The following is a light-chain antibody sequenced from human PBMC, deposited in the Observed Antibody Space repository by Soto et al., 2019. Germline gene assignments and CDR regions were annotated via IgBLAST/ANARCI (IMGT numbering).Light chain of an antibody. CDR2: DVS. CDR3: CSYGGFSNVL. Sequence: QSALTQPASVSGSPGQSITISCTGTSSDLGSYDLVSWYQEHPGKVPKLMIYDVSRRPSGISDRFSGSKSGNTATLTISGLQADDEADYYCCSYGGFSNVLFGGGTKLTVL. J-gene: IGLJ2*01. CDR1: SSDLGSYDL. V-gene: IGLV2-23*02.